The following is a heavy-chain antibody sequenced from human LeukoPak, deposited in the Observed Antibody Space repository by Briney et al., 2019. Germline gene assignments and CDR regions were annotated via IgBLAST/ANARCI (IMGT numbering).Heavy chain of an antibody. V-gene: IGHV4-38-2*02. D-gene: IGHD1-1*01. CDR2: IYHSGST. Sequence: SETLSLTCTVSGYSISSGYYWGWIRQPPGKGLEWIGSIYHSGSTYYNPSLKSRVTISVDTSKNQFSLNLSSVTAADTAVYYCARGGNWRLDYWGQGTLVTVSS. CDR1: GYSISSGYY. CDR3: ARGGNWRLDY. J-gene: IGHJ4*02.